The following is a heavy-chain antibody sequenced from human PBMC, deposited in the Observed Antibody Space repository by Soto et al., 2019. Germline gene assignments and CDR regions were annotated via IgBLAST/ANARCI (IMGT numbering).Heavy chain of an antibody. CDR2: ISYDGSNK. CDR3: ARGDHPYYYDPYYFDY. D-gene: IGHD3-22*01. CDR1: GFTLSSYA. Sequence: LRLSCAASGFTLSSYAMHWVSQAPVKELEWVAVISYDGSNKYYADSVKGRFTISRDNSKNTLYLQMNSLRAEDTAVYYCARGDHPYYYDPYYFDYWGQGTLVTVSS. V-gene: IGHV3-30-3*01. J-gene: IGHJ4*02.